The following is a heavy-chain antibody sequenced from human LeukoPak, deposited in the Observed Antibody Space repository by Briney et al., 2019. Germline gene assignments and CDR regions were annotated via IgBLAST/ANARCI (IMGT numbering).Heavy chain of an antibody. V-gene: IGHV3-74*01. J-gene: IGHJ4*02. D-gene: IGHD3-22*01. Sequence: HTGGSLRLSCAASGFTFSSYWMHWVRQAPGKGLVWVSRVNSDGSSTTYADSVKGRFTISRDNAKNTLYLQMNSLRAEDTAVYYCAGGLSGYYYTVGYWGQGTLVTVSS. CDR3: AGGLSGYYYTVGY. CDR2: VNSDGSST. CDR1: GFTFSSYW.